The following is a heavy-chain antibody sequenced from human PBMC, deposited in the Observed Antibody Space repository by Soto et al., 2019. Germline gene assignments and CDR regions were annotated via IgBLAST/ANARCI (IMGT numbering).Heavy chain of an antibody. CDR2: ISAYNGNT. CDR3: ASALGATYSRHFDY. J-gene: IGHJ4*02. V-gene: IGHV1-18*01. D-gene: IGHD1-26*01. Sequence: QVQLVQSGAEVKKPGASVKVSCKASGYTFTSYGISWVRQAPGQGLEWMGWISAYNGNTNYAQKLQGRVTINTDTSTSTAHMELRSLRSDDTDVYYCASALGATYSRHFDYWGQGTLGTVSS. CDR1: GYTFTSYG.